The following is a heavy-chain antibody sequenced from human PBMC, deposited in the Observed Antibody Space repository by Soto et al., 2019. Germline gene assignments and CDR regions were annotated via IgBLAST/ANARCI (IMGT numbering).Heavy chain of an antibody. CDR1: GYNLTELS. D-gene: IGHD3-22*01. CDR2: FEPEDGET. CDR3: AQVGITMIVNPRSFDI. V-gene: IGHV1-24*01. Sequence: ASAKVSCKVSGYNLTELSMHWVRQAPGKGLEWMGGFEPEDGETIYVQKFQGRVTMNEDTSTDTAYMELSSLRSEETAVYYCAQVGITMIVNPRSFDIWGQGTMVTVS. J-gene: IGHJ3*02.